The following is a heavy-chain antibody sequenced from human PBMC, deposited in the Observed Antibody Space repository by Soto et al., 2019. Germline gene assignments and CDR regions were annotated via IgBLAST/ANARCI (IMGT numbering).Heavy chain of an antibody. CDR3: AKGKQWELPLDY. CDR2: ISGSGGST. CDR1: GFTFRNYA. D-gene: IGHD1-26*01. V-gene: IGHV3-23*01. Sequence: GGSLRLSCAASGFTFRNYAMSWVRQAPGKGLEWVSAISGSGGSTYYADSVKGRFTISRDNSKNTLHLQMNSLRAEDTALYYCAKGKQWELPLDYWGQGTLVTVSS. J-gene: IGHJ4*02.